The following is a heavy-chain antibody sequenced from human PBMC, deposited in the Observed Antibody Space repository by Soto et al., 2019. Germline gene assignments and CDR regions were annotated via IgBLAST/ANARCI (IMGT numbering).Heavy chain of an antibody. J-gene: IGHJ4*02. CDR3: GRDWSRWQSGAY. CDR2: ISYDGSNK. V-gene: IGHV3-30-3*01. CDR1: GFTFSSYA. Sequence: QVQLVESGGGVVQPGRSLRLSCAASGFTFSSYAMHWVRQAPGKGLEWVAVISYDGSNKYYADSVKGRFTISRDNSKNTLYLQLNSLRAEDTAVYYCGRDWSRWQSGAYWGQGTLVTVSS. D-gene: IGHD1-26*01.